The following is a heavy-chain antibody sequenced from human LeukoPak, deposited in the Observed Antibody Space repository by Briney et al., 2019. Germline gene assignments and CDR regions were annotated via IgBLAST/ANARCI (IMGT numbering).Heavy chain of an antibody. Sequence: GGSLRLSCAASGFTFSSYAMSWVRQAPGKGLEWVSAISGSGGSTYYADSVKGWFTISRDNSKNTLYLQMNSLRAEDTAVYYCAKDKGYDFWSGYYLNWFDPWGQGTLVTVSS. V-gene: IGHV3-23*01. D-gene: IGHD3-3*01. CDR1: GFTFSSYA. J-gene: IGHJ5*02. CDR2: ISGSGGST. CDR3: AKDKGYDFWSGYYLNWFDP.